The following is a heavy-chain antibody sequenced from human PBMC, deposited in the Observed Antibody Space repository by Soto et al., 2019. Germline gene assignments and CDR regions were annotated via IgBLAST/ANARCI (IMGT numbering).Heavy chain of an antibody. J-gene: IGHJ4*02. CDR1: GFSLSTSGMC. D-gene: IGHD6-19*01. Sequence: SGPTLVNPTQTLTLTCTFSGFSLSTSGMCVSWIRQPPGKALEWLALIDWDDDKYYSTSLKTRLTISKDTSKNQVVLTMTNMDPVDTATYYCARILAKGYSSGWYYLDYWGQGTLVTVSS. CDR3: ARILAKGYSSGWYYLDY. CDR2: IDWDDDK. V-gene: IGHV2-70*01.